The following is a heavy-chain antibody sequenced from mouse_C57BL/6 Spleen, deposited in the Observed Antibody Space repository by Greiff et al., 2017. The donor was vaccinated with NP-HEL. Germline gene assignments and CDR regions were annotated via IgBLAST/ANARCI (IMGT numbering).Heavy chain of an antibody. CDR1: GYTFTSYW. V-gene: IGHV1-59*01. D-gene: IGHD1-1*01. CDR2: IDPSDSYT. Sequence: QVQLQQPGAELVRPGTSVKLSCKASGYTFTSYWMHWVKQRPGQGLEWIGVIDPSDSYTNYNQKFKGKATLTVDTSSSTAYMQLSSLTSEDSAVYYCARRRTTVVDSSYAMDYWGQGTSVTVSS. J-gene: IGHJ4*01. CDR3: ARRRTTVVDSSYAMDY.